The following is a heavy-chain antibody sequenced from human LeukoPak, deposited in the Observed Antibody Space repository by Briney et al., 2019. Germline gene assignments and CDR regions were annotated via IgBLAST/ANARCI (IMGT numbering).Heavy chain of an antibody. CDR1: GYTFTGYY. CDR3: ARGSAVGSGSL. Sequence: ASVKVSCKASGYTFTGYYMHWVRQAPGQGLEWMGWINPNSGNTGYAQKFQGRVTMTRNTSISTAYMELSSLRSEDTAVYYCARGSAVGSGSLWGQGTLVTVSS. D-gene: IGHD3-10*01. CDR2: INPNSGNT. J-gene: IGHJ4*02. V-gene: IGHV1-8*02.